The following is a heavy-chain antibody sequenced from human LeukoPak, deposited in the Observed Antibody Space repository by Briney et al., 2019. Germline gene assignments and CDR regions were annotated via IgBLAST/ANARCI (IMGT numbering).Heavy chain of an antibody. V-gene: IGHV3-15*01. CDR1: GFTFSSAW. D-gene: IGHD3/OR15-3a*01. J-gene: IGHJ4*01. Sequence: GGSLRLSCAASGFTFSSAWMTWVRQAPGKGLEWVGRILRKTDGGTTDYAAPVKGRFSISRDDSKNTLYLQMNSLKTEDTAVYYCSTDSYDLWGHGTLVLVSS. CDR2: ILRKTDGGTT. CDR3: STDSYDL.